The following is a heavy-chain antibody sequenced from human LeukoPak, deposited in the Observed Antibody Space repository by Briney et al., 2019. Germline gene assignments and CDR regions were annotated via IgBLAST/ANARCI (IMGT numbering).Heavy chain of an antibody. CDR3: ARHSLIGTTPFDY. Sequence: GGSLRLSCAASGFTFSSYEMNWVRQAPGKGLEWGSYISGSGSTIYYGDSLRGRFTISRDNANNSLYLQMNSLRVEDTAVYYCARHSLIGTTPFDYWGQGTLVTVSS. V-gene: IGHV3-48*03. D-gene: IGHD1-20*01. CDR1: GFTFSSYE. J-gene: IGHJ4*02. CDR2: ISGSGSTI.